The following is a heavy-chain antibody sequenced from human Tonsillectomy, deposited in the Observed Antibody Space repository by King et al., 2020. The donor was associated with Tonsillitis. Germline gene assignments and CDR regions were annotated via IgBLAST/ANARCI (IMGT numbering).Heavy chain of an antibody. CDR2: IYPGDSDT. J-gene: IGHJ4*02. D-gene: IGHD3-22*01. Sequence: VQLVESGAEVKKPGESLKISCKGSGYTFTSYWIGWVRQMPGKGLEWMGIIYPGDSDTRYSPSFQGQVTISADKSISTAYLQWSSLKASDTAMYYCARPSYYDGSGYSFSDYWGQGTLVTVSS. CDR1: GYTFTSYW. CDR3: ARPSYYDGSGYSFSDY. V-gene: IGHV5-51*01.